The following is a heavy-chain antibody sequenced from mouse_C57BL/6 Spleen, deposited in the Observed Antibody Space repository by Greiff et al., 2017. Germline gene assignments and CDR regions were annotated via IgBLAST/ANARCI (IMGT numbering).Heavy chain of an antibody. D-gene: IGHD1-1*02. V-gene: IGHV1-81*01. CDR2: IYPRSGNT. J-gene: IGHJ4*01. CDR1: GYTFTSYG. Sequence: QVQLQQSGAELARPGASVKLSCKASGYTFTSYGISWVKQRPGQGLEWIGEIYPRSGNTYYNEKFKGKATLTADKSSSTAYMALRSLTSEDSAVYFCAFYGGPSMDYWGQGTSVTVSS. CDR3: AFYGGPSMDY.